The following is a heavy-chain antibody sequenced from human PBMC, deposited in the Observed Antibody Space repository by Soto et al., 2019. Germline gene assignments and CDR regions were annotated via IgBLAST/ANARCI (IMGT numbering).Heavy chain of an antibody. V-gene: IGHV3-21*01. Sequence: EVQLVESGGGLVKPGGSLRLSCAASGFTFSSYSMNWVRQAPGKGLEWVSSISSSSSYIYYADSVKGRFTISRDNAKNSLYLQMNSLRAEDTAVYYCVRDPVDIVATRGEFDYWGQGTLVTVSS. D-gene: IGHD5-12*01. CDR1: GFTFSSYS. CDR2: ISSSSSYI. J-gene: IGHJ4*02. CDR3: VRDPVDIVATRGEFDY.